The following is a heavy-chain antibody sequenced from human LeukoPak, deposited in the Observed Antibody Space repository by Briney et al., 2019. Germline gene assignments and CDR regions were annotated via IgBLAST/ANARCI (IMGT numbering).Heavy chain of an antibody. CDR1: GFTFSNAS. CDR3: TTESYYYDSSGSLQDAFDI. Sequence: GGSLRLSCAASGFTFSNASMSWVRQAPGKGLEWVGPIKSIPVSGTTDYAAPVKGRFTISRDDPKNTLYLQMNSLKTEDTAVYYCTTESYYYDSSGSLQDAFDIWGQGKMVTVSS. D-gene: IGHD3-22*01. V-gene: IGHV3-15*01. CDR2: IKSIPVSGTT. J-gene: IGHJ3*02.